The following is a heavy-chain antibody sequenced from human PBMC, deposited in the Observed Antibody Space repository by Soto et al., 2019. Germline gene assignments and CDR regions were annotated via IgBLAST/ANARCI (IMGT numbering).Heavy chain of an antibody. J-gene: IGHJ6*02. V-gene: IGHV4-34*01. D-gene: IGHD3-22*01. CDR2: INHSGST. CDR3: ARGLYYYDSSGYYFAYYYYGMDV. CDR1: GGSFSGYY. Sequence: SETLSLTCAVYGGSFSGYYWSGIRQPPGKGLEWIGEINHSGSTNYNPSLKSRVTISVDTSKNQFSLKLSSVTAADTAVYYCARGLYYYDSSGYYFAYYYYGMDVWGQGTTVTVSS.